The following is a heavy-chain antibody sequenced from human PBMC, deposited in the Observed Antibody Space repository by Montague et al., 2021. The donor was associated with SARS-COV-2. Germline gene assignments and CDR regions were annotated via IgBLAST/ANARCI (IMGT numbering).Heavy chain of an antibody. CDR3: AKDIGFRSNWNTCSINY. CDR1: GFTFGDYA. V-gene: IGHV3-9*01. D-gene: IGHD6-13*01. CDR2: ISWNSGST. J-gene: IGHJ4*02. Sequence: SLRLSCAASGFTFGDYAMHWVRRAPGKGLEWVSGISWNSGSTGYEDSVKGRFTISRDNAKSSLYLQMNSLRAEDTALYYCAKDIGFRSNWNTCSINYWGQGTLVTVSS.